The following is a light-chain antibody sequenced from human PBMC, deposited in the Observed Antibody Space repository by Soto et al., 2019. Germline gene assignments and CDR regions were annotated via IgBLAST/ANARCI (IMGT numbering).Light chain of an antibody. Sequence: EIVMTQSPATLSVSPVERATLSCRASQSVSSYLAWYQQKPGQAPRLLIYDASNRATGIPARFSGSGSGTDFTLTISSLEPEDFAVYYCQQRSNWPPPITFGQGTRLEIK. V-gene: IGKV3-11*01. CDR3: QQRSNWPPPIT. CDR1: QSVSSY. CDR2: DAS. J-gene: IGKJ5*01.